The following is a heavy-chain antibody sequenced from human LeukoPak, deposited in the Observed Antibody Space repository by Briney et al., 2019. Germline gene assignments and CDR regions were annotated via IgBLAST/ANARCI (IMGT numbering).Heavy chain of an antibody. Sequence: SVKVSCKASGGTFSSYAISWVRQAPGQGLEWMGGIIPIFGTANYAQKFQGRVTITADESTSTAYMELSSLRSEDTAVYYCARDWEDYGGGPEQYWGQGTLVTVSS. CDR3: ARDWEDYGGGPEQY. CDR1: GGTFSSYA. J-gene: IGHJ4*02. V-gene: IGHV1-69*13. D-gene: IGHD4-23*01. CDR2: IIPIFGTA.